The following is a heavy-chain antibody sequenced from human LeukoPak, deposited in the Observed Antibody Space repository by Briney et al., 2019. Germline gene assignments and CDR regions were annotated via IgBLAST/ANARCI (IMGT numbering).Heavy chain of an antibody. CDR3: ARGASXTYYYDXXXYCDY. D-gene: IGHD3-22*01. J-gene: IGHJ4*02. V-gene: IGHV1-2*02. CDR1: GYTFTGYY. Sequence: ASVKVSCKASGYTFTGYYMHWVRQAPGQGLEWTGWINPNSGGTNYAQKFQGRVTMTRDTSISTAYMELSRLRSDDTAVYYCARGASXTYYYDXXXYCDYWGQGXLDTVS. CDR2: INPNSGGT.